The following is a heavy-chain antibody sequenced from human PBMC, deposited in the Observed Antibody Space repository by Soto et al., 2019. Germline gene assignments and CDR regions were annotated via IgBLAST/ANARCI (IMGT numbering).Heavy chain of an antibody. V-gene: IGHV1-3*01. Sequence: ASVKVSCKASGYTFTSYAMHWVRQAPGQRLEWMGWINAGNGNTKYSQKFQGRVTITRDTSASTAYMELSSLRSEDTAVYYCAVDQLAGNYYFDYWGQGTLVTVS. CDR1: GYTFTSYA. CDR2: INAGNGNT. J-gene: IGHJ4*02. D-gene: IGHD3-3*02. CDR3: AVDQLAGNYYFDY.